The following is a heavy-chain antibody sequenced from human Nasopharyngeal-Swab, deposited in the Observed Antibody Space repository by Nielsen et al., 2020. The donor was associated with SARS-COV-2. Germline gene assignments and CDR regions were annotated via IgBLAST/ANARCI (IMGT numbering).Heavy chain of an antibody. D-gene: IGHD1-26*01. CDR1: GYTFTSYA. CDR3: ARWRVGGSYSGYCYYYMDV. Sequence: ASVKVSCKASGYTFTSYAMHWVRQAPGQRLEWMGWINAGNGNTKYSQKFQGRVTITRDTSASTAYMELSSLRSEDTAVYYCARWRVGGSYSGYCYYYMDVWGKGTTVTVSS. V-gene: IGHV1-3*01. J-gene: IGHJ6*03. CDR2: INAGNGNT.